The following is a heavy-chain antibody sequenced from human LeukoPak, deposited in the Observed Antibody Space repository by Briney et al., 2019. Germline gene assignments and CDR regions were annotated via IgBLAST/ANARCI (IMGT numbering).Heavy chain of an antibody. CDR1: GFSVSSNY. V-gene: IGHV3-53*01. D-gene: IGHD6-19*01. J-gene: IGHJ4*02. CDR2: IYSGCTT. CDR3: ARLSGWFDY. Sequence: GGPLRLSCAASGFSVSSNYVSWVHQAPGKELEWVSLIYSGCTTYYSESVKGRFTISRENSKNMLYLQMNSLSAEDTAVYYCARLSGWFDYWGQGTLVTVSS.